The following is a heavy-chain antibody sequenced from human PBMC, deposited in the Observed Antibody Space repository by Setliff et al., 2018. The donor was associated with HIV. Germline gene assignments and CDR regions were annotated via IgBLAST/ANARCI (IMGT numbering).Heavy chain of an antibody. CDR3: AGGPAANRYSSSSSLFDY. Sequence: SETLSLTCTVSDGSISSYYWSWIRQPAGEGLEWIGRIYTSGSTNYNPSFKSRLTMSLDPSKNQFSLKLRSVTAADTAVYYCAGGPAANRYSSSSSLFDYWGQGTLVTVSS. CDR2: IYTSGST. CDR1: DGSISSYY. D-gene: IGHD6-6*01. J-gene: IGHJ4*02. V-gene: IGHV4-4*07.